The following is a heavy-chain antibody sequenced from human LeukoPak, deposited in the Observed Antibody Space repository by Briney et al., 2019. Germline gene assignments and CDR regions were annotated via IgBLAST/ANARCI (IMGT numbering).Heavy chain of an antibody. Sequence: PGGSLRLSCAASGFTVRRSYISWVRQAPGKGLEWVSVIYTSGNTYYADSVKGRFTISRDNSKNTLYLQMNSLRAEDTAVYYCARAPFYFDSSNYPYFDYWGQGTLVTVSS. CDR3: ARAPFYFDSSNYPYFDY. J-gene: IGHJ4*02. CDR2: IYTSGNT. V-gene: IGHV3-53*01. CDR1: GFTVRRSY. D-gene: IGHD3-22*01.